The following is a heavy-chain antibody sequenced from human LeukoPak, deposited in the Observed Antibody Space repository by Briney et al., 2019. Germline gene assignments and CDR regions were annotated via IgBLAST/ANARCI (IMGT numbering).Heavy chain of an antibody. V-gene: IGHV3-23*01. J-gene: IGHJ4*02. CDR3: AKWRGAYYYGSRLDY. D-gene: IGHD3-10*01. CDR2: ISGSGGST. Sequence: GGSLRLSCVASRFTFSSYEMNWVRQAPGKGLEWVSAISGSGGSTYYADSVKGRFTISRDNSKNTLYLQMNSLRAEDTAVYYCAKWRGAYYYGSRLDYWGQGTLVTVSS. CDR1: RFTFSSYE.